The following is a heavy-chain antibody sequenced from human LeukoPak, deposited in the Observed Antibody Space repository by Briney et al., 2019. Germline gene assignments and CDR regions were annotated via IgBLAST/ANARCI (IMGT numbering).Heavy chain of an antibody. CDR1: GGSISSSSYY. Sequence: SETLSLTCTVSGGSISSSSYYWGWIRQPPGKGLEWIGSIYYSGSTYYNLSLKSRVTISVDTSKNQFSLKLSSVTAADTAVYYCARHEARLRGFYGSGSYYLGWFDPWGQGTLVTVSS. V-gene: IGHV4-39*01. J-gene: IGHJ5*02. CDR3: ARHEARLRGFYGSGSYYLGWFDP. D-gene: IGHD3-10*01. CDR2: IYYSGST.